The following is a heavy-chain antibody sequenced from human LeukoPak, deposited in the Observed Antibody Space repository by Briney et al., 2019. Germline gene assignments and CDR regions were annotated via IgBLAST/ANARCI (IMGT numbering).Heavy chain of an antibody. Sequence: GGSLRLSCAASGFTFSSYAMSWVRQAPGKGLEWVSAISGSGGSTYYADSVKGRFTISRDNSKNTPYLQMNSLRAEDTAVYYCAKDRVDSRQLVPDSWGQGTLVTVSS. D-gene: IGHD6-13*01. CDR1: GFTFSSYA. J-gene: IGHJ4*02. CDR2: ISGSGGST. V-gene: IGHV3-23*01. CDR3: AKDRVDSRQLVPDS.